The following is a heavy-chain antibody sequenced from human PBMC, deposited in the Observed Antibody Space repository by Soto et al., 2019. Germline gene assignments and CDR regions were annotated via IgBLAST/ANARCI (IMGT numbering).Heavy chain of an antibody. D-gene: IGHD1-26*01. CDR3: ARERNRVGATLTVPLKY. CDR2: IWYDGSNK. Sequence: GGSLRLSCAASGFTFSSYGMHWVRQAPGKGLEWVAVIWYDGSNKYYADSVKGRFTISRDNSKNTLYLQMNSLRAEDTAVYYCARERNRVGATLTVPLKYWGQGTLVTVSS. J-gene: IGHJ4*02. V-gene: IGHV3-33*01. CDR1: GFTFSSYG.